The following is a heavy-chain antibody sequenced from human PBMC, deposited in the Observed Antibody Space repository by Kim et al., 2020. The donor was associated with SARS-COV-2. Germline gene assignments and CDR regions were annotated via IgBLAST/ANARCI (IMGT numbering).Heavy chain of an antibody. CDR2: IYPGDSDT. CDR3: ARRGSGSYYYYGMDV. Sequence: GESLKISCKGSGYSFTSYWIGWVRQMPGKGLEWMGIIYPGDSDTRYSPSFQGQVTISADKSISTAYLQWSSLKASDTAMYYCARRGSGSYYYYGMDVWGQGTTVTVSS. D-gene: IGHD1-26*01. V-gene: IGHV5-51*01. J-gene: IGHJ6*02. CDR1: GYSFTSYW.